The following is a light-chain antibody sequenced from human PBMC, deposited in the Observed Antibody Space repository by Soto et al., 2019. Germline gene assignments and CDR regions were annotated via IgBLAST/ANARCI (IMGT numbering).Light chain of an antibody. CDR3: KHYSSSLSIT. Sequence: EIVLTQSPGTRSLSPGARATLSCRASQSVRSTYLAWYQQKPGQAPMLLIHGASSRATGIPDRFSGSGSGTDCTLTISRLEPEDFAVYYCKHYSSSLSITFGQGPRMDIK. V-gene: IGKV3-20*01. J-gene: IGKJ5*01. CDR1: QSVRSTY. CDR2: GAS.